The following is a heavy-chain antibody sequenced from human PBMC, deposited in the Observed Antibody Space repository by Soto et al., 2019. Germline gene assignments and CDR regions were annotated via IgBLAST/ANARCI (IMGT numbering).Heavy chain of an antibody. V-gene: IGHV4-39*01. CDR1: GGSINSSSYF. J-gene: IGHJ5*02. Sequence: PSETLSLTCSVSGGSINSSSYFWGWVRQPPGKGLEWIGSIYYSGSTYYNPSLRSRVTISVDTAKNQFSLKLSSVTAADTAVFYCARHYSSGSRNWFDPWGQGTLVTVSS. CDR2: IYYSGST. CDR3: ARHYSSGSRNWFDP. D-gene: IGHD6-19*01.